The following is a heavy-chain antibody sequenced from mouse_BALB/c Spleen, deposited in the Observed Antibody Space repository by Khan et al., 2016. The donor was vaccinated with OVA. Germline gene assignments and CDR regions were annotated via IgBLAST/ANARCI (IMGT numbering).Heavy chain of an antibody. Sequence: QVQLQQSGAELVKPGASVKMSCKASGYTFTSYWMHWVKQRPGQGLEWIGYINPSTGYTEYNQKFKDKATLTADKSSSTAYMQLSSLTSEDSAVXYCASGLGSGFAYWGQGTLVTVSA. CDR2: INPSTGYT. D-gene: IGHD4-1*01. J-gene: IGHJ3*01. CDR3: ASGLGSGFAY. V-gene: IGHV1-7*01. CDR1: GYTFTSYW.